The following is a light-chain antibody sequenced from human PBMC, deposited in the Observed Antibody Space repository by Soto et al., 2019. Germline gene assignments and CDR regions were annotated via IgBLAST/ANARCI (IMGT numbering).Light chain of an antibody. CDR3: QQYQSLT. Sequence: ILFAHSPAILALSPRDRATLSYTPSQRVSSSYLAWYQHKPGQAPRLLIHGASSRVTGIPDRFSGSGSGTDFTLTITRLEPEDFAVYYCQQYQSLTFGGGTKVDIK. J-gene: IGKJ4*01. CDR1: QRVSSSY. V-gene: IGKV3-20*01. CDR2: GAS.